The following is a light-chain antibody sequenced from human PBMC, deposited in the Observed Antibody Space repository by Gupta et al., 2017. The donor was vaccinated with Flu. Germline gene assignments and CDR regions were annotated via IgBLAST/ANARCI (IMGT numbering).Light chain of an antibody. CDR1: SNDVGSSNR. Sequence: QSAPTQPRSVSGSPGQSVTISCTGTSNDVGSSNRVSWYEQRPGKAPKLILYDVTERPSGVPDRFSGSKSGNTASLTISGLQADDEADYYCSSHAGRVTRVFGTGTTVTVL. CDR2: DVT. V-gene: IGLV2-11*01. J-gene: IGLJ1*01. CDR3: SSHAGRVTRV.